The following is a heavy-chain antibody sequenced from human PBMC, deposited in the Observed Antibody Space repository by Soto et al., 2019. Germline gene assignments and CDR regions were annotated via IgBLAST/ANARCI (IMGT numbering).Heavy chain of an antibody. CDR3: AKGSIYSSGYYFFDA. CDR1: GFTFDDYD. V-gene: IGHV3-9*01. D-gene: IGHD6-19*01. Sequence: EVQLVESGGGLVQPGRSLRLSCTASGFTFDDYDMHWVRQAPGKGPEWVSGISRNSNKRGYVDSARARFTVSRDNKNNSLFLEMNSLRPEDTALYYCAKGSIYSSGYYFFDAWGQGTLVTVSS. CDR2: ISRNSNKR. J-gene: IGHJ4*02.